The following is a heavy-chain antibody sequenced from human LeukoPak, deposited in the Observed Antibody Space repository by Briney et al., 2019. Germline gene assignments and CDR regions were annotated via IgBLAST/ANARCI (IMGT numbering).Heavy chain of an antibody. V-gene: IGHV1-24*01. Sequence: GASVKVSCKVSGYTLTELSMHWVRQAPGKGLEWMGGFDPEDGETIYAQKFQGRVTITADKSTSTAYMELSSLRSEDTAVYYCARAAYCGGDCYSGLFDYWGQGTLVTVSS. CDR2: FDPEDGET. D-gene: IGHD2-21*02. CDR3: ARAAYCGGDCYSGLFDY. J-gene: IGHJ4*02. CDR1: GYTLTELS.